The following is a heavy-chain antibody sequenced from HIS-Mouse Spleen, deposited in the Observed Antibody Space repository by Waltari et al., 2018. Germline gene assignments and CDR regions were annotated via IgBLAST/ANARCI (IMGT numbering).Heavy chain of an antibody. CDR1: GGSFSGYY. D-gene: IGHD1-26*01. J-gene: IGHJ3*02. CDR2: INHSGRT. CDR3: ARGLTIVGATLEAFDI. Sequence: QVQLQQWGAGLLKPSETLSLTCAVYGGSFSGYYWSWIRQPPGKGLEWIGEINHSGRTNYNPSLKSRVTISVDTSKNQFSLKLSSVTAADTAVYYCARGLTIVGATLEAFDIWGQGTMVTVSS. V-gene: IGHV4-34*01.